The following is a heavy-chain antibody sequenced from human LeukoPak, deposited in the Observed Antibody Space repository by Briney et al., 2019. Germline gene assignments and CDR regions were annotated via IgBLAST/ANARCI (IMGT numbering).Heavy chain of an antibody. V-gene: IGHV3-74*01. Sequence: GGSLRLSCAASGFTFSSYWMHWVRQAPGKGLVWVSRINSDGNTTNYADSVKGRFTISRDNAKNSLYLQINSLRAEDTAVYYCAELGITMIGGVWGKGTTVTISS. D-gene: IGHD3-10*02. CDR2: INSDGNTT. CDR3: AELGITMIGGV. J-gene: IGHJ6*04. CDR1: GFTFSSYW.